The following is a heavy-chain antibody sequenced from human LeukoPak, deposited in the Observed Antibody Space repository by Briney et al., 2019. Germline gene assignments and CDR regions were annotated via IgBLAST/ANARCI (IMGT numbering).Heavy chain of an antibody. CDR2: ISADNSNT. CDR1: GYSFTSYG. Sequence: ASVKVSCKASGYSFTSYGISWVRQAPGQGLEWMGWISADNSNTHNAQKFQDRVTMTTDTSTSTAYMELRSLRSDDTAVYYCARDLVVRGVADAFDIWGQGTMVTVSS. D-gene: IGHD3-10*01. CDR3: ARDLVVRGVADAFDI. V-gene: IGHV1-18*01. J-gene: IGHJ3*02.